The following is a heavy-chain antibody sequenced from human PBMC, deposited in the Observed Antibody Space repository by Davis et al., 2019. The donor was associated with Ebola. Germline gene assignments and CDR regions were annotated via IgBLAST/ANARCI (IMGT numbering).Heavy chain of an antibody. CDR1: GYTFTSYG. D-gene: IGHD4-17*01. CDR2: ISAYNGNT. CDR3: ASTMTTVTLDV. Sequence: ASVKVSCKASGYTFTSYGISWLRQAPGHGLEWMGWISAYNGNTNYAQKLKGRVTMTTDTSTSTADMELRSLRSDDTAVYYCASTMTTVTLDVWGQGTTVTVSS. V-gene: IGHV1-18*01. J-gene: IGHJ6*02.